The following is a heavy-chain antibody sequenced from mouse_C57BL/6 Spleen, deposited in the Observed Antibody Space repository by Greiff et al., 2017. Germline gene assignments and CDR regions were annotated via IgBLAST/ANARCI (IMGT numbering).Heavy chain of an antibody. V-gene: IGHV1-82*01. Sequence: VMLVESGPELVKPGASVKISCKASGYAFSSSWMNWVKQRPGKGLVWIGRIYPGDGDTNYNGKFKGKATLTADKSSSTAYMQLSSLTSEDAAVYFCARLLRYYFDYWGQGTTLTVSS. D-gene: IGHD1-1*01. CDR2: IYPGDGDT. CDR1: GYAFSSSW. CDR3: ARLLRYYFDY. J-gene: IGHJ2*01.